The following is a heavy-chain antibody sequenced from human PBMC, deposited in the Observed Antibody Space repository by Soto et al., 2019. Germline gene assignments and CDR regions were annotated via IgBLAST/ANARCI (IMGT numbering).Heavy chain of an antibody. Sequence: GGSLRLSCAASGITFSSYYMSWVRQAPGKGLEWVSVIYSGGSTYYADSVKGRFTISRDNSKNTLYLQMNSLRAEDTAVYYCARDRVESGYPEYFQHWGQGTLVTVSS. CDR2: IYSGGST. V-gene: IGHV3-53*01. CDR1: GITFSSYY. J-gene: IGHJ1*01. D-gene: IGHD3-22*01. CDR3: ARDRVESGYPEYFQH.